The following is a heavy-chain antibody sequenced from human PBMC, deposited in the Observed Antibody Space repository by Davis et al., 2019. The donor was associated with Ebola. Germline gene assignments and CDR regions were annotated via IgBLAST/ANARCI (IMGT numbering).Heavy chain of an antibody. CDR2: IYYSGST. V-gene: IGHV4-39*07. CDR3: ARVPGADGYNSYDY. D-gene: IGHD5-24*01. CDR1: GGSISSSSYY. J-gene: IGHJ4*02. Sequence: MPSETLSLTCTVSGGSISSSSYYWGWIRQPPGKGLEWIGSIYYSGSTYYNPSLKSRVTISVDTSKSQFSLKLSSVTAADTAVYYCARVPGADGYNSYDYWGQGTLVTVSS.